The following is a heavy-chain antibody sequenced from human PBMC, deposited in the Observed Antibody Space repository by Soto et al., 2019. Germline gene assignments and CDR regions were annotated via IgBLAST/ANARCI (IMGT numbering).Heavy chain of an antibody. Sequence: QVQLVQSGAEVKKPGASVKVSCKASGYTFTSYGISWVRQAPGQGLEWMGWISGYNGNTKYTQKLQGRVTMTTDTSTRTAYKELSSLRSDDTAVYYCARDLAAGMIDYWGQGNLVTVSS. CDR2: ISGYNGNT. D-gene: IGHD6-13*01. V-gene: IGHV1-18*01. CDR3: ARDLAAGMIDY. J-gene: IGHJ4*02. CDR1: GYTFTSYG.